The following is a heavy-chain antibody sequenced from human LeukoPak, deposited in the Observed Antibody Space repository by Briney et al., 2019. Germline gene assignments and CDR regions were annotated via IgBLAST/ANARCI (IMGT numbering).Heavy chain of an antibody. J-gene: IGHJ3*02. CDR2: IRYDGSNK. CDR3: SKDLSGYGAFHI. Sequence: GSLRLSCAASGFTFSSYGMHWVRQAPGKGLEWVAFIRYDGSNKYYADSVKGRFTISRDNSKNTLYLQMNSLRAEDTAVYYCSKDLSGYGAFHIWGQGTMVTASS. D-gene: IGHD3-22*01. CDR1: GFTFSSYG. V-gene: IGHV3-30*02.